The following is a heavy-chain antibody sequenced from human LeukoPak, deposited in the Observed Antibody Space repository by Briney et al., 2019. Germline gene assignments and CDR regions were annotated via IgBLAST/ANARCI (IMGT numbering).Heavy chain of an antibody. V-gene: IGHV4-59*12. J-gene: IGHJ6*03. CDR3: ARLAARGRYYYYYYMDV. D-gene: IGHD6-6*01. Sequence: SETLSLTCTVSGGSISSYYWSWIRQPPGKGLEWIGYIYYSGSTNYNPSLKSRVTISVDTSKNQFSLKLSSVTAADTAVYYCARLAARGRYYYYYYMDVWGKGTTVTVSS. CDR2: IYYSGST. CDR1: GGSISSYY.